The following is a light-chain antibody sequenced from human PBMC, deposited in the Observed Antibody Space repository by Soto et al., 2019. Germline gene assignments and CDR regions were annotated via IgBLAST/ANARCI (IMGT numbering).Light chain of an antibody. V-gene: IGKV3-20*01. CDR1: QSVSSSY. CDR2: GAS. CDR3: QQYGRSPFT. Sequence: IVLTQSPGTLSLSPGEKATLSFRASQSVSSSYLAWYQQKPGQAPRLLIYGASSRATGIPGRFSGSGSGTDFTLTISRLEPEDFAVYYCQQYGRSPFTFGPGTKVDIK. J-gene: IGKJ3*01.